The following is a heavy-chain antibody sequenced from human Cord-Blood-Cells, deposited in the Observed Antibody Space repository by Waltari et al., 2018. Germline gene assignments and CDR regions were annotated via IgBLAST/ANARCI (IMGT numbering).Heavy chain of an antibody. Sequence: QVQLVQSGAEVKKPGASVKVSCKASGNTFTGYYMPWVRQAPGQGLEWMGVSNPNSGGTNYAQKGQGRVTMTRDTSISTAYMELSRLRSDDTAGYYCARTGYSYYYMDVWGKGTTVTVSS. V-gene: IGHV1-2*02. J-gene: IGHJ6*03. CDR2: SNPNSGGT. CDR1: GNTFTGYY. CDR3: ARTGYSYYYMDV. D-gene: IGHD3-9*01.